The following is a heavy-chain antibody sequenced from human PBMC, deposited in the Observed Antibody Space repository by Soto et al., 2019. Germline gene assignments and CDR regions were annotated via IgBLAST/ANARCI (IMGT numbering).Heavy chain of an antibody. J-gene: IGHJ4*02. CDR1: GGSISSYY. D-gene: IGHD3-10*01. CDR3: ARALGLSDVSYFDY. CDR2: IYYSGST. V-gene: IGHV4-59*01. Sequence: SETLSLTCTVSGGSISSYYWSWIRQPPGKGLEWIGYIYYSGSTNYNPSLKSRVTISVDTSKNQFSLKLSSVTAADTAVYYCARALGLSDVSYFDYWGQGTLVTVSS.